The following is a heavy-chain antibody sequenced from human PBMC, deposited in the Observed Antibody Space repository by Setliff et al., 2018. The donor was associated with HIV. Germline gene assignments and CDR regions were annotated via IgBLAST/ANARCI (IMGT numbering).Heavy chain of an antibody. CDR2: IIPAFGTA. CDR3: ARGLAGGIAKELDY. J-gene: IGHJ4*02. CDR1: GDTLSIHP. D-gene: IGHD1-26*01. V-gene: IGHV1-69*05. Sequence: SVKVSCKASGDTLSIHPISWVRQAPGRGLDWMGGIIPAFGTANYAQKFQGRVTITTDESTSTVYMEVRSLRSEDTAVYYCARGLAGGIAKELDYWGQGTLVTVSS.